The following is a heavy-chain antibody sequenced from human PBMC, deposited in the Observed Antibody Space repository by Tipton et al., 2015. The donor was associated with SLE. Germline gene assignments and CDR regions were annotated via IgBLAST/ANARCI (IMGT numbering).Heavy chain of an antibody. V-gene: IGHV4-4*02. CDR1: GGPIRSSNW. Sequence: TLSLTCAVSGGPIRSSNWWSWVRQPPGKGLEWIGEIYHSGSTNYNPSLKSRVTISVDTSKNQFSLKLSSVTAADTAVYYCAREVMDWYFDLWGRGTLVTVSS. J-gene: IGHJ2*01. D-gene: IGHD3-16*01. CDR3: AREVMDWYFDL. CDR2: IYHSGST.